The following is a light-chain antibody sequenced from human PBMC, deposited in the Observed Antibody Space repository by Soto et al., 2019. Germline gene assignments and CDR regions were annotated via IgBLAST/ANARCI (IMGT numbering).Light chain of an antibody. V-gene: IGKV3-11*01. Sequence: EVLLTQSPVTLSLSPLERATLSCRASQSFRGLLAWYQQKPGQAPRLLIYDAYNRATGIPPRFSGSGSGTDFTLTISSLEPEDSAVYYCQKRHMWPITFGQGTRLEIK. CDR2: DAY. CDR1: QSFRGL. J-gene: IGKJ5*01. CDR3: QKRHMWPIT.